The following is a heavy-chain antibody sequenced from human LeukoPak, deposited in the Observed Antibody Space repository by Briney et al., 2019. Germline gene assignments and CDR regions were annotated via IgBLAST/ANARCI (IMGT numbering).Heavy chain of an antibody. CDR1: GFTFSSYG. D-gene: IGHD5-24*01. V-gene: IGHV3-30*02. CDR3: ARDYRARDGYNYYVRNWFDP. CDR2: IRYDGSNK. J-gene: IGHJ5*02. Sequence: PGGSLRLSCAASGFTFSSYGMHWVRQAPGKGLEWVAFIRYDGSNKYYADSVKGRFTISRDNSKNTLYLQMNSLRAEDTAVYYCARDYRARDGYNYYVRNWFDPWGQGTLVTVSS.